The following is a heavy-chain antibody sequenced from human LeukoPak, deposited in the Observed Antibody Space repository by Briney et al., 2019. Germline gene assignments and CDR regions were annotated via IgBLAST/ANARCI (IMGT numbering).Heavy chain of an antibody. CDR2: ISYDGSNK. V-gene: IGHV3-30-3*01. Sequence: GGSLRLSCAASGFTFSSYAMHWVRQAPGKGLEWVAVISYDGSNKYYADSVKGRFTISRDNSKNTLYLQMNSLRSDDTAVYYCARDFVRYGDDWERGMDVWGQGTTVTVSS. CDR3: ARDFVRYGDDWERGMDV. CDR1: GFTFSSYA. J-gene: IGHJ6*02. D-gene: IGHD4-17*01.